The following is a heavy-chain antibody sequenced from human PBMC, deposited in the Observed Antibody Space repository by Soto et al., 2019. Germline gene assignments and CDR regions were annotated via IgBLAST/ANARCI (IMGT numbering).Heavy chain of an antibody. CDR2: ISGSSGST. D-gene: IGHD6-13*01. J-gene: IGHJ6*03. Sequence: GSLRLSCAASGFTFSSYAMSWVRQAPGKGLEWVSGISGSSGSTGYADSVKGRFTIPRDNAKNTLYLQMNSLRAEDTALYYCAKGPLGIAAGGDYYYYMDVWGKGTTVTVSS. V-gene: IGHV3-23*01. CDR3: AKGPLGIAAGGDYYYYMDV. CDR1: GFTFSSYA.